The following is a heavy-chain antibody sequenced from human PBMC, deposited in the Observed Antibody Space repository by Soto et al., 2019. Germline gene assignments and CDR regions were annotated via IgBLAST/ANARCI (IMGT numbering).Heavy chain of an antibody. D-gene: IGHD2-15*01. J-gene: IGHJ3*02. V-gene: IGHV2-5*01. CDR1: GFSLNTRAVG. CDR3: AHRHDLGGFDI. CDR2: INWNDDE. Sequence: QITLKESGPTLVKPTQTLTLTCTFSGFSLNTRAVGVGWIRQPPGKALEWLALINWNDDERYSPSLKDRLTITQDTSRNHVVLTMTKVDPVDTATYYCAHRHDLGGFDIWGQGTTVTVSS.